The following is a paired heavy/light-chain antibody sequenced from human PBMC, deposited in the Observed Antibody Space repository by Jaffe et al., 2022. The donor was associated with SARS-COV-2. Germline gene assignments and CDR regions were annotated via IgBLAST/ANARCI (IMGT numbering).Light chain of an antibody. Sequence: QTVVTQEPSFSVSPGGTVTLTCALSSGSVSTSHYPTWCQQTPGQTPRTLIYNTNTRSSGVPDRFSGSILGNKAALTITGAQADDESDYYCVLYLGGGIWVFGGGTKLTVL. CDR1: SGSVSTSHY. CDR2: NTN. CDR3: VLYLGGGIWV. J-gene: IGLJ3*02. V-gene: IGLV8-61*01.
Heavy chain of an antibody. CDR1: GFTFSSHS. CDR3: VKHFYGSGTSVDY. V-gene: IGHV3-23*04. CDR2: ISRSGDDT. J-gene: IGHJ4*02. D-gene: IGHD3-10*01. Sequence: EVQLVKSGGGLVLPGGSLRLSCAASGFTFSSHSMSWVRQAPGKGLEWVSVISRSGDDTHYADSVKGRFTISRDNSKNTVYLQMSSLRVEDTAVYYCVKHFYGSGTSVDYWGQETLVTVSS.